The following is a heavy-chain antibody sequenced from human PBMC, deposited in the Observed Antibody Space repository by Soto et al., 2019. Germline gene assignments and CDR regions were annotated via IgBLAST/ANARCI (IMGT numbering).Heavy chain of an antibody. CDR1: GYTFTSYA. CDR3: ARGPGGPDGPGDY. Sequence: QVQLVQSGAEVKKPGASVKVSCKASGYTFTSYAMHWVRQAPGQRLEWMGWINAGNGNTKYSQKFQGRVTITRDTPANTAYMELSRLRFEDTAVYYCARGPGGPDGPGDYWGQGTLVTVSS. D-gene: IGHD2-15*01. J-gene: IGHJ4*02. CDR2: INAGNGNT. V-gene: IGHV1-3*01.